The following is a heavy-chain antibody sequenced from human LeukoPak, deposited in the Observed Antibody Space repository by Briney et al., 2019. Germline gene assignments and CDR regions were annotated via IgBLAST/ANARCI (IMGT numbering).Heavy chain of an antibody. CDR1: GFTFSSYS. D-gene: IGHD1-26*01. J-gene: IGHJ4*02. CDR2: ISSSSSYN. CDR3: ARIEGSYYFDY. V-gene: IGHV3-21*01. Sequence: GGSLRLSCAASGFTFSSYSMNWVRQAPGKGLEWVSSISSSSSYNYYADSGKGRFTISRSNSKNSLYLQMNSLRAEDTAVYYCARIEGSYYFDYWGQGTLVTVSS.